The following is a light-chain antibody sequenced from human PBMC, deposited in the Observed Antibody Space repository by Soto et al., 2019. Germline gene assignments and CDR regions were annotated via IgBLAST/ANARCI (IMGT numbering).Light chain of an antibody. V-gene: IGKV1-39*01. J-gene: IGKJ3*01. CDR1: QSINNN. CDR2: AAS. CDR3: QQSYSTPA. Sequence: DIQMTQSPSSLSSSVGDRVTITCRASQSINNNLNWYQQKPGKAPNLLIYAASSLQSGVPSRLSGSGSGTDFTLTISSLQPEDFATYYCQQSYSTPAFGHGTKVDIK.